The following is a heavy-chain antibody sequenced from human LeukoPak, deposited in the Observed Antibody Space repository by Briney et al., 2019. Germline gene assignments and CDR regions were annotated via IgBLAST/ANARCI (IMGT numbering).Heavy chain of an antibody. J-gene: IGHJ4*02. CDR1: GYTFTSYG. V-gene: IGHV1-18*01. CDR2: ISAYNGNT. CDR3: ARDHRGYCSGGSCYLPNDY. D-gene: IGHD2-15*01. Sequence: GASVKVSCKASGYTFTSYGISWVRQAPGQGLGWMGWISAYNGNTNYAQKLQGRVTMTTDTSTSTAYMELRSLRSDDTAVYYCARDHRGYCSGGSCYLPNDYWGQGTLVTVSS.